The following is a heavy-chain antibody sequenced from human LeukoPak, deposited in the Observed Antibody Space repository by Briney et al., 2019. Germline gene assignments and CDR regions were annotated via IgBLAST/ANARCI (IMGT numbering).Heavy chain of an antibody. J-gene: IGHJ4*02. CDR3: VRRSIASAGMMDY. V-gene: IGHV4-39*01. D-gene: IGHD6-13*01. CDR2: IYYTGST. Sequence: SETLSLTCTVSGGSIGSSSYYWGWIRQPPGRGLEWIGNIYYTGSTYYNLSLKSRVTISVDTSKNQFSLKVNSVTAADTAVYYCVRRSIASAGMMDYWGQGTLATVSS. CDR1: GGSIGSSSYY.